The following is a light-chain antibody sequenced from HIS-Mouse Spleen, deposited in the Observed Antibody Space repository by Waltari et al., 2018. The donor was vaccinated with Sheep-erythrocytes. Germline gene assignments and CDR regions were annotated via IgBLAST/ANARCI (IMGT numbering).Light chain of an antibody. Sequence: QSALTQPASVSGSPGQSITISCTGTSSDVGSSNLVSWYQQHPGQAPKLMLYEGSQRPSGVSNRFSGSKSGNTASLTISGLQAEDEADYYCCSYAGSSTPWVFGGGTKLTVL. V-gene: IGLV2-23*01. J-gene: IGLJ3*02. CDR1: SSDVGSSNL. CDR3: CSYAGSSTPWV. CDR2: EGS.